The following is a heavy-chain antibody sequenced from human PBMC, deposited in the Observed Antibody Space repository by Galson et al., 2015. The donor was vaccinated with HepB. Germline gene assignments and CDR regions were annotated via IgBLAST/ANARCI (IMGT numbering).Heavy chain of an antibody. CDR3: VKEGSWFGGDWFDP. CDR1: GFIFRHHA. Sequence: SLRLSCAGSGFIFRHHAMAWIRQAPGKGLEWVSGINGRGPTRSYSDAVKGRFSISRDNSKDTVLLQMDNLRAEDTAVYYCVKEGSWFGGDWFDPWGQGALVTVS. D-gene: IGHD3-16*01. V-gene: IGHV3-23*01. J-gene: IGHJ5*02. CDR2: INGRGPTR.